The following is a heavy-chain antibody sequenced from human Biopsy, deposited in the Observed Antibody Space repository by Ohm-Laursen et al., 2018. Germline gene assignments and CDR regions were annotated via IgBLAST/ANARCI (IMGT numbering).Heavy chain of an antibody. D-gene: IGHD3-10*01. Sequence: ASVKVSCKAFGYTFITYYVNRVRQAPGQGLEWMGKINPSGGSTSYAQKFQGRVTMTRDTSTTTVYMELSSLRSEDTAVYYCARDRIGGRGDPPDHWGQGTLVTVSS. V-gene: IGHV1-46*01. CDR1: GYTFITYY. CDR2: INPSGGST. CDR3: ARDRIGGRGDPPDH. J-gene: IGHJ4*02.